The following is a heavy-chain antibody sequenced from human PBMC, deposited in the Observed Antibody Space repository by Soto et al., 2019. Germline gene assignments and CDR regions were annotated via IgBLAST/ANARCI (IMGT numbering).Heavy chain of an antibody. CDR2: IYYSGST. J-gene: IGHJ4*02. CDR1: GGSISSSSYY. D-gene: IGHD6-13*01. CDR3: AREYSYERQQLPGYFDY. V-gene: IGHV4-39*07. Sequence: SETLSLTCTVSGGSISSSSYYWGWIRQPPGKGLEWIGSIYYSGSTYYNPSLKSRVTISVDTSKNQFSLKLISVTAADTAVYYCAREYSYERQQLPGYFDYWGQGTLVTVSS.